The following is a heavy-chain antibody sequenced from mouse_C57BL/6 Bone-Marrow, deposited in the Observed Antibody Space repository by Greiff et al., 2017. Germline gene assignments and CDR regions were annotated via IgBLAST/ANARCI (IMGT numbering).Heavy chain of an antibody. D-gene: IGHD2-1*01. J-gene: IGHJ3*01. CDR3: ARTGIYYGNFWFAY. CDR2: IHPNSGST. V-gene: IGHV1-64*01. Sequence: QVQLQQPGAELVKPGASVKLSCKASGHTFTSYWMHWVKQRPGQGLEWIGMIHPNSGSTNYNEKFKSKATLTVDKSSSTAYMQLSSLTSEDSAVYYCARTGIYYGNFWFAYWGQGTLVTVSA. CDR1: GHTFTSYW.